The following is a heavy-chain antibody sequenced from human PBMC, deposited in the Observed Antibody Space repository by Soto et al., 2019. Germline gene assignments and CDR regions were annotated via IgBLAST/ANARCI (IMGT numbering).Heavy chain of an antibody. D-gene: IGHD6-13*01. CDR3: ARKGAAASYAHYYMDV. CDR2: VYYSGNT. CDR1: GGSISRYY. J-gene: IGHJ6*03. Sequence: SETLSLTCTVAGGSISRYYWSWIRQPPGKGLEWIGYVYYSGNTNYNPSLESRVTISVDTSRNRFSLNLTSATAADTAVYYCARKGAAASYAHYYMDVWGRGTAFTVSS. V-gene: IGHV4-59*01.